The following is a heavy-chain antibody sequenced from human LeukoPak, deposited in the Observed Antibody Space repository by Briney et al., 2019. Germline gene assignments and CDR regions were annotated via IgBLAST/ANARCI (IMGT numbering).Heavy chain of an antibody. V-gene: IGHV4-39*01. CDR3: ARRRILSDSGFVY. D-gene: IGHD2-15*01. J-gene: IGHJ4*02. CDR2: IYYSGST. Sequence: KPSETLSLTCTVSDGSISSSSYYWGWIRQPPGKGLEWIGSIYYSGSTYYNPSLKSRVTISVDTSKNQFSLKLSSVTAADTAVYYCARRRILSDSGFVYWGQGTLVTVSS. CDR1: DGSISSSSYY.